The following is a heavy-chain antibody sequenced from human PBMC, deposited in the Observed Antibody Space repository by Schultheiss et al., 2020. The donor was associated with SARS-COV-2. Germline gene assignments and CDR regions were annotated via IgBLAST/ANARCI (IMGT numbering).Heavy chain of an antibody. Sequence: GGSLRLSCAASGFTFSSYTMNWVRQAPGKGLEWVSSITSSSTYIYYADSLKGRFTISRDNAKNSLFLQMNSLRAEDTAVYYCAKAGRPRTGDLGYWGQGTLVTVAS. CDR2: ITSSSTYI. CDR3: AKAGRPRTGDLGY. D-gene: IGHD7-27*01. J-gene: IGHJ4*02. CDR1: GFTFSSYT. V-gene: IGHV3-21*01.